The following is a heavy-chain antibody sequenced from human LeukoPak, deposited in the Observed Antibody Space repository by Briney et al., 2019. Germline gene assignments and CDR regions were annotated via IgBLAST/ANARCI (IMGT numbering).Heavy chain of an antibody. CDR2: IACDGYNR. D-gene: IGHD3-22*01. V-gene: IGHV3-30*18. Sequence: RGRPLRLSCGACGCIFSSYGMQGLRQAPDRGVEWGGVIACDGYNRYYADSVKRRFSISRDNSKNTLYRQMNSLRAEDTAVYYSAKDNAYYYDSSRYSAAYYVDYWGQGTLVSVSS. CDR3: AKDNAYYYDSSRYSAAYYVDY. CDR1: GCIFSSYG. J-gene: IGHJ4*02.